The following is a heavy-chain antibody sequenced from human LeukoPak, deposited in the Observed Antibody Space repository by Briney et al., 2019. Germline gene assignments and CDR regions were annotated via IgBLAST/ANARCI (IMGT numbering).Heavy chain of an antibody. CDR1: GFTFSSYS. J-gene: IGHJ4*02. Sequence: GGSLRLSCAASGFTFSSYSMNWVRQAPGKGLEWVSSISSSSSYIYYADSVKGRFTISRDNAKNSLYLQMNSLRAEDTAVYYCARDRDVDTAMGPLDYWGQGTLDTVSS. CDR3: ARDRDVDTAMGPLDY. CDR2: ISSSSSYI. V-gene: IGHV3-21*01. D-gene: IGHD5-18*01.